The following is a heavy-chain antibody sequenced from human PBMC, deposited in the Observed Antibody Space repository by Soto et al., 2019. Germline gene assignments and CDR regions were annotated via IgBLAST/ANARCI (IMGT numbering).Heavy chain of an antibody. D-gene: IGHD2-15*01. CDR2: INHSGST. CDR3: ARRWRDYYYYYYMDV. Sequence: SETLSLTCAVYGGSFSGYYWSWIRQPPGKGLEWIGEINHSGSTNYNPSLKSRVTISVDTSKNQFSLKLSSVTAADTAVYYCARRWRDYYYYYYMDVWGKGTTVTVSS. J-gene: IGHJ6*03. CDR1: GGSFSGYY. V-gene: IGHV4-34*01.